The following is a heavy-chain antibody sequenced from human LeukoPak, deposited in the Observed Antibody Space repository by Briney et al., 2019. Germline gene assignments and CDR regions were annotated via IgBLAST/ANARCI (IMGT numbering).Heavy chain of an antibody. CDR3: AKDQYPTVEEFDY. CDR2: ISYDGSNK. V-gene: IGHV3-30*18. CDR1: GFTFSSYG. D-gene: IGHD4-11*01. J-gene: IGHJ4*02. Sequence: GGSLRLSCAASGFTFSSYGIHWVRQAPGKGLEWVAVISYDGSNKYYADSVKGRFTISRDNSKNTLYLQMNSLRAEDTATYYCAKDQYPTVEEFDYWGQGTLVTVSS.